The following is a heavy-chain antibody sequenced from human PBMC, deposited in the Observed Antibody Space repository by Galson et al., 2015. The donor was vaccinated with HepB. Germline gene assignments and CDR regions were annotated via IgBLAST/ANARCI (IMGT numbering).Heavy chain of an antibody. V-gene: IGHV1-24*01. CDR2: FDPEDGET. CDR1: GYTLTELS. D-gene: IGHD3-22*01. CDR3: ATVSPTMIDPSYYFDY. Sequence: QSGAEVKKPGESLKISCKVSGYTLTELSMHWVRQAPGKGLEWMGGFDPEDGETIYAQKFQGRVTMTEDTSTDTAYMELSSLRSEDTAVYYCATVSPTMIDPSYYFDYWGQGTLVTVSS. J-gene: IGHJ4*02.